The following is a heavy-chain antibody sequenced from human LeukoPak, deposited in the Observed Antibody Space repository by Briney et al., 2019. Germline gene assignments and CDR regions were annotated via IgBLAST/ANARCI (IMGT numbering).Heavy chain of an antibody. Sequence: PSETLSLTCTVSGGSISISHPYWGWIRQPPGKGLEWIGSILYSGVTYYNPSLESRLTISVDPSKTQLSLKLTSVTAADTAVYFCARHLSGKTDYWGQGALITVSS. J-gene: IGHJ4*02. CDR2: ILYSGVT. CDR1: GGSISISHPY. CDR3: ARHLSGKTDY. V-gene: IGHV4-39*01. D-gene: IGHD3-10*01.